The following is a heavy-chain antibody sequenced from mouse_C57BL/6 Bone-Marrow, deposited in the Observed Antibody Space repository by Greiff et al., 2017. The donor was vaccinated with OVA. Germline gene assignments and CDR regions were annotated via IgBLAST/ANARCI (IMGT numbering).Heavy chain of an antibody. CDR3: ARHGTGKDWYFDV. Sequence: EVKLVESGGGLVQPGGSLKLSCAASGFTFSDYYMYWVRQTPEKRLEWVAYISNGGGSTYYPDTVKGRFTISRDNAKNTLYLQMSHLKSEDTAMYYCARHGTGKDWYFDVWGTGTTVTVSS. J-gene: IGHJ1*03. D-gene: IGHD4-1*01. CDR1: GFTFSDYY. CDR2: ISNGGGST. V-gene: IGHV5-12*01.